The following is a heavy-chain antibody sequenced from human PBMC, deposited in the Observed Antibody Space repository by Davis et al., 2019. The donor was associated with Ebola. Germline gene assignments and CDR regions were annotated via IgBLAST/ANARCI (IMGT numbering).Heavy chain of an antibody. CDR3: ARKYYDFWSGYV. D-gene: IGHD3-3*01. V-gene: IGHV4-34*01. Sequence: ESLKISCAASGFTFSSYSMNWVRQAPGKGLEWIGDINHSGSTNYNPSLKSRVTISVDTSKNQFSLKLSSVTAADTAVYYCARKYYDFWSGYVWGQGTTVTVSS. CDR1: GFTFSSYS. J-gene: IGHJ6*02. CDR2: INHSGST.